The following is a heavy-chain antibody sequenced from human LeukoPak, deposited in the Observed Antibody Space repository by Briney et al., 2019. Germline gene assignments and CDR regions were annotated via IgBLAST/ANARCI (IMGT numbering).Heavy chain of an antibody. Sequence: GGSLRLSCAASGFTFSSYGMSWVRQAPGKGLEWVSAISGSGGSTYYADSVKGRFTISRDNSKNTLYLQMNSLRAEDTAVYYCAKAIRGGGIDMAFDYWGQGTLVTVSS. CDR2: ISGSGGST. CDR1: GFTFSSYG. V-gene: IGHV3-23*01. J-gene: IGHJ4*02. CDR3: AKAIRGGGIDMAFDY. D-gene: IGHD6-13*01.